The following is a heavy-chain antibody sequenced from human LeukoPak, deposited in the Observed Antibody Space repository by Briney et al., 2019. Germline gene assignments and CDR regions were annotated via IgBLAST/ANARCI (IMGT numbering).Heavy chain of an antibody. J-gene: IGHJ4*02. D-gene: IGHD6-13*01. V-gene: IGHV1-46*01. Sequence: ASVKVSCKASGYTFTSYFMHWVRQAPGQGLEWMGIISPSGGSTSYAQKFQGRVTMTRDTSTSTVYMELSSLRSEDTAVYYCARQGSSWFDYWGQGTLVTVSS. CDR1: GYTFTSYF. CDR2: ISPSGGST. CDR3: ARQGSSWFDY.